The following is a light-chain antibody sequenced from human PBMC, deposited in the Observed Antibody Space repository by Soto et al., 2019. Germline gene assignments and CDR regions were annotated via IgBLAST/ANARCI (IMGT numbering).Light chain of an antibody. V-gene: IGKV3D-15*01. Sequence: EIVLTQSPDTLSLSPGERATLSCRASQTVVHNYLAWYQQKPGQAPRLLIYGASNRATGIPDRFSGSGSGTEFTLTISSLQSEDFAVYYCQQYNNWPPWTFGQGTKVDIK. J-gene: IGKJ1*01. CDR2: GAS. CDR3: QQYNNWPPWT. CDR1: QTVVHNY.